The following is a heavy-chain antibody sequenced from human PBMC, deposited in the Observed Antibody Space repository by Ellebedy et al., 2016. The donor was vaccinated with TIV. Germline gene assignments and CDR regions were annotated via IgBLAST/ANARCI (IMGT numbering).Heavy chain of an antibody. CDR3: ARDKIEGPTHYDY. V-gene: IGHV3-21*01. CDR1: GFTFSSYS. Sequence: GESLKISCAASGFTFSSYSMNWVRQAPGKGLEWVSSISSSSSYIYYADSVKGRFTISRDNAKNSLYLQMNSLRAEDTAVYYCARDKIEGPTHYDYWGQGILVTVSS. J-gene: IGHJ4*02. CDR2: ISSSSSYI. D-gene: IGHD1-26*01.